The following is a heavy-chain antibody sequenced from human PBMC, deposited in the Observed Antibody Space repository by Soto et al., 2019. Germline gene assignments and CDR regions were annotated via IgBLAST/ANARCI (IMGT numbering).Heavy chain of an antibody. D-gene: IGHD6-13*01. J-gene: IGHJ4*02. CDR1: GYTFTSYG. V-gene: IGHV1-18*01. CDR3: ARADISSSSWVRLPDY. Sequence: QVQLVQSGAEVKKPGASVKVSCKASGYTFTSYGISWVRQAPGQGLEWMGWTSAYNGNTNYAQKLQGRVTMTKDTSTSTDYMELRSLRSDDTAVYYCARADISSSSWVRLPDYWGQGTLVTVSS. CDR2: TSAYNGNT.